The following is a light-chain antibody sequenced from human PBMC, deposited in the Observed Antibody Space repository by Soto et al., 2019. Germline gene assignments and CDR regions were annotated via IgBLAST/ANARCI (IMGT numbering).Light chain of an antibody. CDR3: HQYNSYLFT. CDR1: QSISSW. CDR2: KAS. J-gene: IGKJ3*01. V-gene: IGKV1-5*03. Sequence: DIQMTQSPSTLSASVGDRVTITCRASQSISSWLAWYQQKPGKAPNLLIYKASTLQSGVSSRFSGSGSGTEFTLTISSLQPDDFATYYCHQYNSYLFTFGPGTKVDVK.